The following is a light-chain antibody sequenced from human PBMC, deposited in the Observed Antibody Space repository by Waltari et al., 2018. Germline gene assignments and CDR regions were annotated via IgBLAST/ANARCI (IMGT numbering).Light chain of an antibody. V-gene: IGKV3-20*01. J-gene: IGKJ1*01. CDR1: QSIGRY. Sequence: EIVLTQSPDTLSLSPGERATLSCRASQSIGRYLVWYQQKPGQAPRLLIYGASTRASGIPDRFSGSGSGTDFSRSISRLEPEDFAVYQCQKHDRLPATFGQGTKVEIK. CDR2: GAS. CDR3: QKHDRLPAT.